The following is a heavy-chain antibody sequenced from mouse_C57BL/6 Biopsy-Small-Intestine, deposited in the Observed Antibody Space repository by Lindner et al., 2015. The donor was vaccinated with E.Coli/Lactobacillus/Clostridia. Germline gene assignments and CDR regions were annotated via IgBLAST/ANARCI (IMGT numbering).Heavy chain of an antibody. CDR3: VRAYYSNWYFDI. J-gene: IGHJ1*03. V-gene: IGHV1-82*01. CDR1: GYAFSSSW. Sequence: VQLQESGPELVKPGASVKISCKASGYAFSSSWMNWVKQRPGKGLEWIGRIYPGDGDTNYNGKFKGKATLTADKSSSTAYMQLSSLTSEDSAVYFCVRAYYSNWYFDIWGTGTTVTVSS. CDR2: IYPGDGDT. D-gene: IGHD2-5*01.